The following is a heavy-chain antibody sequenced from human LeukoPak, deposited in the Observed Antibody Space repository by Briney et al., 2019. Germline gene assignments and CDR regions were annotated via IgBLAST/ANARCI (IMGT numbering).Heavy chain of an antibody. CDR3: ARSAFNWEAIYYFDY. V-gene: IGHV3-21*01. D-gene: IGHD7-27*01. CDR1: GFTFSSYS. Sequence: PGGSLRLSCAASGFTFSSYSMNWVRQAPGKGLEWVSSISSSSSYIYYADSVKGRFTISRDNAKNSLYLQMKSLRAEDTAVYYCARSAFNWEAIYYFDYWGQGTLVTVSS. CDR2: ISSSSSYI. J-gene: IGHJ4*02.